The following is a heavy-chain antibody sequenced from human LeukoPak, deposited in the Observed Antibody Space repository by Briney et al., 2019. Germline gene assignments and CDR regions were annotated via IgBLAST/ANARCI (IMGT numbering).Heavy chain of an antibody. Sequence: GGSLRLSCVASGFTFYSHVMSWVRQAPGMGLEWVSAISGSGVTTFYADSMKGRFTISRDNSKNTLYLQMNSLRAEDTAVYYCAEGGRILLKNFGSDVWGQGTTVTVSS. CDR2: ISGSGVTT. V-gene: IGHV3-23*01. CDR3: AEGGRILLKNFGSDV. J-gene: IGHJ6*02. CDR1: GFTFYSHV. D-gene: IGHD2/OR15-2a*01.